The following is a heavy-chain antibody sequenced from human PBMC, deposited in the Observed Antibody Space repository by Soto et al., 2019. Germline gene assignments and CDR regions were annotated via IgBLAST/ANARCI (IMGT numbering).Heavy chain of an antibody. Sequence: SQTLSLTCAISGDSVSSNSAAWNWIRQSPSRGLEWLGRTYYRSKWYNDYAVSVKSRITINPDTSKNQFSLQLNSVTPEDTAVYYCARGIAAAVYYYYYGMDVWGQGTMVTVSS. CDR1: GDSVSSNSAA. J-gene: IGHJ6*02. CDR2: TYYRSKWYN. CDR3: ARGIAAAVYYYYYGMDV. V-gene: IGHV6-1*01. D-gene: IGHD6-13*01.